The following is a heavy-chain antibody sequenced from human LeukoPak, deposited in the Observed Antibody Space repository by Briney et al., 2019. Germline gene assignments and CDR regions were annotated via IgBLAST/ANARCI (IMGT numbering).Heavy chain of an antibody. CDR3: AKDSSSGTYFDY. J-gene: IGHJ4*02. Sequence: PGGSLRLSCAASGFTFSGHSMTWVRQAPGKGLEWVSAISGSGGSTYYADSVKGRFTISRDNSKNTLYLQLKSLRAEDTAVHYCAKDSSSGTYFDYWGQGTLVTVSS. V-gene: IGHV3-23*01. D-gene: IGHD1-26*01. CDR2: ISGSGGST. CDR1: GFTFSGHS.